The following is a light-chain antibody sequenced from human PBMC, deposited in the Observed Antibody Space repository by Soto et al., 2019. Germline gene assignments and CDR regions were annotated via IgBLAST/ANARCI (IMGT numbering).Light chain of an antibody. J-gene: IGLJ1*01. CDR3: SSYTSSSPYV. CDR1: SSDVGGYNY. V-gene: IGLV2-14*01. CDR2: EVS. Sequence: SALPQPASVSRSPGQSITITSTGTSSDVGGYNYVSWYQQHPGKAPKLMIYEVSNRPSGVSNRFSGSKSGNTASLTISGLQAEDEADYYCSSYTSSSPYVFGTGPKVTVL.